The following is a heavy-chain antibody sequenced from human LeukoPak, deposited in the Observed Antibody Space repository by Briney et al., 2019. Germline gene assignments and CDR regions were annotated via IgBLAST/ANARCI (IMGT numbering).Heavy chain of an antibody. CDR3: ATPYYYDSSGYYYAYFQH. Sequence: ASVKVSCKVSGYTLTELSMHWVLQAPGEGLEWMGGFDPEDGETIYAQKFQGRVTMTEDTSTDTAYMELSSLRSEDTAVYYCATPYYYDSSGYYYAYFQHWGQGTLVTVSS. CDR1: GYTLTELS. CDR2: FDPEDGET. J-gene: IGHJ1*01. V-gene: IGHV1-24*01. D-gene: IGHD3-22*01.